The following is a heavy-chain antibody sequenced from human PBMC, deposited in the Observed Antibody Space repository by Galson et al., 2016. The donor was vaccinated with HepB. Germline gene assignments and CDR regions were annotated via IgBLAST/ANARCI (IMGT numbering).Heavy chain of an antibody. CDR3: ARGLRYFDL. CDR1: GFSISTYT. Sequence: SLRLSCAASGFSISTYTMNWVRQAPGEGLEWISYISSSSAYVDYADSVKGRFTISRENAKNSLYLHMNSLRDEDTAVYYCARGLRYFDLWGRGTLVTVSS. CDR2: ISSSSAYV. V-gene: IGHV3-21*01. J-gene: IGHJ2*01.